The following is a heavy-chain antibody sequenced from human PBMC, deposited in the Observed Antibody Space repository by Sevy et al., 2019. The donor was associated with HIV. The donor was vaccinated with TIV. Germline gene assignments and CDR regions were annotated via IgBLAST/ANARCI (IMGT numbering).Heavy chain of an antibody. CDR1: GFTFSSHD. D-gene: IGHD6-25*01. CDR2: IGTVGDT. Sequence: GGSLRLSCAASGFTFSSHDMHWVRQATGKGLEWISSIGTVGDTYYIASVKGRFTISTEDAKKSFYLQMNSLRDDDTAVYYCARGQRLAPPWGFDLWGRGTLVTVSS. J-gene: IGHJ2*01. CDR3: ARGQRLAPPWGFDL. V-gene: IGHV3-13*01.